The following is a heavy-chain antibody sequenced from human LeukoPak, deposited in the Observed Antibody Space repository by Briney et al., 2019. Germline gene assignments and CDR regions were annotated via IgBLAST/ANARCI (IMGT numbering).Heavy chain of an antibody. CDR1: GGTLSSYT. Sequence: SVKVSCKASGGTLSSYTISWVRQAPGQGLEWMGRIIPILGIANYAQKFQGRVTITADKSTSTAYMELSSLRSEDTAVYYCARVGSSSWPELDYWGQGTLVTVSS. CDR2: IIPILGIA. V-gene: IGHV1-69*02. CDR3: ARVGSSSWPELDY. D-gene: IGHD6-13*01. J-gene: IGHJ4*02.